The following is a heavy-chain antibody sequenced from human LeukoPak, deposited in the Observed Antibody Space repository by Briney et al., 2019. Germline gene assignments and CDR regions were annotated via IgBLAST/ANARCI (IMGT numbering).Heavy chain of an antibody. D-gene: IGHD3-22*01. CDR1: GFTFSSYS. V-gene: IGHV3-48*01. CDR3: ARDLDYYDSSGYYYGVDY. J-gene: IGHJ4*02. CDR2: ISSSSSNI. Sequence: GGSLRLSCAASGFTFSSYSMNWVRQAPGKGLEWVSYISSSSSNIYYADSVKGRFTISRDNAKNSLYLQMNSLRAEDTAVYYCARDLDYYDSSGYYYGVDYWGQGTLVTVSS.